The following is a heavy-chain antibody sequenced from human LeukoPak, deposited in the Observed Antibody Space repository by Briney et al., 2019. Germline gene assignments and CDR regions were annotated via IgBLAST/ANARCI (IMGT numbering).Heavy chain of an antibody. CDR2: IYYSGST. J-gene: IGHJ2*01. CDR1: GGSISSSSYY. Sequence: SETLSLTCTVSGGSISSSSYYWGWIRQPPGKGLEWIGSIYYSGSTYYNPSLKSRVTISVDTSKNQFPLKLSSVTAADTAVYYCARQGSIWWYAWYFDLWGRGTLVTVSS. V-gene: IGHV4-39*01. CDR3: ARQGSIWWYAWYFDL. D-gene: IGHD2-15*01.